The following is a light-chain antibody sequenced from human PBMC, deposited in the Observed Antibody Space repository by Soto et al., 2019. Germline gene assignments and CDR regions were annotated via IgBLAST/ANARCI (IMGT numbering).Light chain of an antibody. J-gene: IGLJ2*01. CDR1: SSNIGNNY. Sequence: QSVLTQPPSVSAAPGQKVTISCSGSSSNIGNNYVSWYQQLPGTAPKLLIYDNNKRPSGIPDRFSGSKSGTSATLGITGLQTGDEADYYCGTWDSSLSKVFAGGTKLTVL. V-gene: IGLV1-51*01. CDR2: DNN. CDR3: GTWDSSLSKV.